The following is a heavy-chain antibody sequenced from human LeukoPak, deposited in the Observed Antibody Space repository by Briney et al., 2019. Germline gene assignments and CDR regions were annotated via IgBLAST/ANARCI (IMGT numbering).Heavy chain of an antibody. CDR1: GLTFSSYS. CDR3: ARDIVPSSSGWYEFDY. Sequence: GGSLRLSCAASGLTFSSYSMNWVRQAPGRGLEWVSSISSSSSYIYYADSVKGRFTISRDNAKNSLYLQMNSLRAEDTAVYYCARDIVPSSSGWYEFDYWGQGTLVTVSS. D-gene: IGHD6-19*01. J-gene: IGHJ4*02. CDR2: ISSSSSYI. V-gene: IGHV3-21*01.